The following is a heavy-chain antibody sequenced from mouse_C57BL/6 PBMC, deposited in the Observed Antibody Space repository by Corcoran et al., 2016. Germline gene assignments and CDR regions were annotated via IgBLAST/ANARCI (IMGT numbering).Heavy chain of an antibody. D-gene: IGHD1-1*01. Sequence: EVQLQQSGAELVWPGASDKLSCTSSGFNIKAYYMHWVKQRPEQGLEWIGRIDHEDGDTEYAPKIKGKATMTADTSSNTAYMQLSSLTSEDTAVYYCTPKTHYYGSSYDYFDVWGTGTTVTVSS. CDR1: GFNIKAYY. CDR2: IDHEDGDT. V-gene: IGHV14-1*01. CDR3: TPKTHYYGSSYDYFDV. J-gene: IGHJ1*03.